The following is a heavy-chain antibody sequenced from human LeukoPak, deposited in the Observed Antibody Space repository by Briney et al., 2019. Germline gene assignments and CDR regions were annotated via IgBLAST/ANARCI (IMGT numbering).Heavy chain of an antibody. J-gene: IGHJ6*02. CDR3: AREISSGSYYESYYGMDV. Sequence: SETLSLTCTVSGGSISSYYWSWIRQPPGKGLEWIGYIYYSGSTNYNPSLKSRVTISVDTSKNQFSLKLSSVTAADTAVYYCAREISSGSYYESYYGMDVWGQGTTVIVSS. CDR2: IYYSGST. CDR1: GGSISSYY. D-gene: IGHD1-26*01. V-gene: IGHV4-59*01.